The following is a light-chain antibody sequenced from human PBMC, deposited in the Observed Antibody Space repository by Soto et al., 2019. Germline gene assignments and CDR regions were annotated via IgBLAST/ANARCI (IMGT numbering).Light chain of an antibody. J-gene: IGKJ1*01. V-gene: IGKV3-15*01. CDR1: QSVGSN. Sequence: EIVMTQSPATLSVSPGERATLSCRASQSVGSNLAWYQQKPGQAPRLLIYAASTRATGIPARFSGSGSGTEVTLTVSSLQSEDFAIYFWQQYNNWPPDRTFGQGTKVEIK. CDR2: AAS. CDR3: QQYNNWPPDRT.